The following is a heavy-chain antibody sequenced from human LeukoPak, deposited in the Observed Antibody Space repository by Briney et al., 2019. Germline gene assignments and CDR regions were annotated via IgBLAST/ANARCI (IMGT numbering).Heavy chain of an antibody. CDR1: GGSFSDYY. D-gene: IGHD5-18*01. CDR3: ARDRPDTASFDY. V-gene: IGHV4-34*01. CDR2: INHSGST. J-gene: IGHJ4*02. Sequence: SETLSLTCGVYGGSFSDYYWSWIRQPPGKGLEWIGEINHSGSTDYNPSLKSRVTISVDTSKNQFSLKLSSVTAADTAVYYCARDRPDTASFDYWGQGTLVTVSS.